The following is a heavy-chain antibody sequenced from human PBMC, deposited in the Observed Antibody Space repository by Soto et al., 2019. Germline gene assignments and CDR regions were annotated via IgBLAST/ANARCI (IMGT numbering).Heavy chain of an antibody. V-gene: IGHV3-48*03. CDR2: ISSRGTSI. D-gene: IGHD3-9*01. CDR3: ARVREYKTGGYGVALDL. CDR1: GFTFSTYA. J-gene: IGHJ1*01. Sequence: EVHLVESGGGLVQPGESLRLSCAASGFTFSTYAMNWVRQAAGTGLEWVAYISSRGTSIFYADSVKGRFSISRDNGNDSVSSLINTLSLDDTAVYYCARVREYKTGGYGVALDLWGQGTLVTV.